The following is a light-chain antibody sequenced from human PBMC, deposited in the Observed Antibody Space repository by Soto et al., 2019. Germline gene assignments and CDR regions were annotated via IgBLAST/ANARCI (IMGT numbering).Light chain of an antibody. J-gene: IGKJ1*01. CDR2: GVS. CDR1: QTVSSSY. Sequence: EVVLTQSPGTLSLSPGERATLSCRASQTVSSSYLAWYRHKPGQAPRLLIYGVSSRATGIPDRFSGSGSGTDFTLTISRLEPEDFAVYYCQQYGSSPWTFGQGNKVEIK. CDR3: QQYGSSPWT. V-gene: IGKV3-20*01.